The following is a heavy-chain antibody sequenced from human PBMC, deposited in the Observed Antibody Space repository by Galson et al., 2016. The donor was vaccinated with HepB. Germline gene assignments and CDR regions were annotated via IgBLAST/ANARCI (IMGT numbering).Heavy chain of an antibody. CDR1: GGPFSGYY. V-gene: IGHV4-34*01. J-gene: IGHJ6*02. Sequence: LSLTCAVYGGPFSGYYWRWLRPPPGKGLEWIGDIYHSGSTNYSQSLKSRVTIPIDTSKNQFSLNLSSVPAAVTGVYYCAGESKWAAADDFFYYYGLDGWGQGTAVTVA. D-gene: IGHD6-13*01. CDR2: IYHSGST. CDR3: AGESKWAAADDFFYYYGLDG.